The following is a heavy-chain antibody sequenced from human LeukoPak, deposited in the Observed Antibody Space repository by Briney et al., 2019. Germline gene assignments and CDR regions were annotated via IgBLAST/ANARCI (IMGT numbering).Heavy chain of an antibody. J-gene: IGHJ4*02. Sequence: GGSLRPSCAASGFTFSSYGMHWVRQAPGKGLEWVAVISYDGSNKYYADSVKGRFTISRDNSKNTLYLQMNSLRAEDTAVYYCAKERGTVTTIDHWGQGTLVTVSS. D-gene: IGHD4-17*01. CDR1: GFTFSSYG. V-gene: IGHV3-30*18. CDR3: AKERGTVTTIDH. CDR2: ISYDGSNK.